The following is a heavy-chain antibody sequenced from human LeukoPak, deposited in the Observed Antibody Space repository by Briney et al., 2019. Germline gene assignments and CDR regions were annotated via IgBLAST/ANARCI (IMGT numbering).Heavy chain of an antibody. CDR1: GFIFSSYW. Sequence: GGSLRLSCAASGFIFSSYWMSWVRQAPGKGLEWVANIKKDGSEKYYVDSVKSRFTISRDNAKRSLDLQMNSLRAEDTAVYYCARAADYYDNSGYFGYYFDYWGQGTLVTVSS. J-gene: IGHJ4*02. CDR2: IKKDGSEK. D-gene: IGHD3-22*01. CDR3: ARAADYYDNSGYFGYYFDY. V-gene: IGHV3-7*01.